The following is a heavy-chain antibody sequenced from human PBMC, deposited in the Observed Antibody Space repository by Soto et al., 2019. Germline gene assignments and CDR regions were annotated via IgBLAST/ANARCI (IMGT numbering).Heavy chain of an antibody. V-gene: IGHV4-31*03. Sequence: SETLSLTCTVSGGSIRSGSHYWSWIRQHPGKGLEWIGYIYYSGSTYYNPSLKSRITISISTSKNQFSLKLTSVTAADTAVYYRAREGGDGIDYWGQGTLVTVYS. D-gene: IGHD3-16*01. CDR3: AREGGDGIDY. CDR1: GGSIRSGSHY. J-gene: IGHJ4*02. CDR2: IYYSGST.